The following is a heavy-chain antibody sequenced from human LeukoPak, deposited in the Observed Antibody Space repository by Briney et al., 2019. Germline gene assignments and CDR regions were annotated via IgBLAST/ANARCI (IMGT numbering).Heavy chain of an antibody. D-gene: IGHD1-14*01. CDR3: ARDGPEGSDY. J-gene: IGHJ4*02. CDR1: GGSISSGSYY. Sequence: SQTLSLTCTVSGGSISSGSYYWSWIRQPAGKGLEWIGRIYTSGSTNYNPSLKSRVTISVDTSKNQFSLKLSSVTAADTAVYYCARDGPEGSDYWGQGTLVTVSS. V-gene: IGHV4-61*02. CDR2: IYTSGST.